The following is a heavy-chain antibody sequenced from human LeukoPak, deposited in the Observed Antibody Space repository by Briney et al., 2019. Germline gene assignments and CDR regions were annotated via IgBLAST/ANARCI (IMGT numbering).Heavy chain of an antibody. J-gene: IGHJ2*01. V-gene: IGHV3-7*01. CDR1: GFTFSSYW. CDR3: ARDTYRFFDL. CDR2: IKEDGTDK. Sequence: GGSLRLSCAASGFTFSSYWMGWVRQAPGRGLEWVADIKEDGTDKYSVDSVKGRFTISRDNAKNSLYLQMDSLRAEDTAVYYCARDTYRFFDLWGRGTLVTVSS.